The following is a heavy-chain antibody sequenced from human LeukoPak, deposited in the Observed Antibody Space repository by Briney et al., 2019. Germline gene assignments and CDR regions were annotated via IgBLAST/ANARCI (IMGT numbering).Heavy chain of an antibody. CDR2: IYSSGNT. Sequence: SETLSLTCSVSGGSISSTGHYWGWIRQSPEKGLDWIGSIYSSGNTYYNPSVKSRVTMSVDTSKNQFSLTLTSMTAAETAVYYCARSATVTTGYFDYWGQGALVTVSS. J-gene: IGHJ4*02. D-gene: IGHD4-17*01. CDR3: ARSATVTTGYFDY. CDR1: GGSISSTGHY. V-gene: IGHV4-39*07.